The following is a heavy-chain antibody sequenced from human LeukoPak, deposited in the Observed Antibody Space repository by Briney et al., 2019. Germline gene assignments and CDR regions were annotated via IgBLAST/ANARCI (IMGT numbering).Heavy chain of an antibody. D-gene: IGHD3-10*01. V-gene: IGHV1-2*02. Sequence: ASVKVSCKASGYTFTGYYMHWVRQAPGQGLEWMGRINPNSGGTNYAQKFQGRVTMTRDTSISPAYMELSRLRSDDTAVYYCARDGVLLWFGEFTARNWFDPWGQGTLVTVSS. CDR1: GYTFTGYY. CDR2: INPNSGGT. J-gene: IGHJ5*02. CDR3: ARDGVLLWFGEFTARNWFDP.